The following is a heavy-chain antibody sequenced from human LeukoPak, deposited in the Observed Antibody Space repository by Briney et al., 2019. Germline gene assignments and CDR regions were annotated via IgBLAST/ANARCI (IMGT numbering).Heavy chain of an antibody. J-gene: IGHJ3*02. Sequence: SETLSLTCAVYGGSFSGYYWSWIRQPPGKGLEWIGEINHSGSTNYNPSLKSRVTISVDTSKNQFSLKLSSVTAADTAVYYCARRSARQRLTRQRAFDIWGQGTMVTVSS. CDR3: ARRSARQRLTRQRAFDI. CDR2: INHSGST. CDR1: GGSFSGYY. D-gene: IGHD6-25*01. V-gene: IGHV4-34*01.